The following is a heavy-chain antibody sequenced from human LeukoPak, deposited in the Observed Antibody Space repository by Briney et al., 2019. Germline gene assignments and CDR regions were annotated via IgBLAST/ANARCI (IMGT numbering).Heavy chain of an antibody. CDR2: VSVHDGYT. Sequence: ASVKVSCKSSGYTFTTYSFSWVRQAPGQGLEWLGWVSVHDGYTTYSQKVQGRVTTTTDTSTRTAYLELTSLRSDDTAIYYCARSAYYDSSGYYPFWGQGTLVTVSS. CDR3: ARSAYYDSSGYYPF. CDR1: GYTFTTYS. J-gene: IGHJ4*02. V-gene: IGHV1-18*01. D-gene: IGHD3-22*01.